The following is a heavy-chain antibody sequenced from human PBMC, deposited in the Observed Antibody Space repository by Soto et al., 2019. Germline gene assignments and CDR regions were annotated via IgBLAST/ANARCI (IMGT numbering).Heavy chain of an antibody. CDR1: GFTFSSYG. CDR3: ARDCEDIVVVPAAVGAYGMDV. J-gene: IGHJ6*02. D-gene: IGHD2-2*01. CDR2: IWYDGSNK. V-gene: IGHV3-33*01. Sequence: QVQLVESGGGVVQPGRSLRLSCAASGFTFSSYGMHWVRQAPGKGLEWVAVIWYDGSNKYYADSVKGRFTISRDNSKNTLYLQMNSLRAEDTAVYYCARDCEDIVVVPAAVGAYGMDVWGQGTTVTVSS.